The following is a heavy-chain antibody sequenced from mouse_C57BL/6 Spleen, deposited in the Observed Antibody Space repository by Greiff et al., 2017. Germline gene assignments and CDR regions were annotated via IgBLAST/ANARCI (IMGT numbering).Heavy chain of an antibody. CDR3: TRRDGPYAMDY. CDR2: IRNKANNHAT. D-gene: IGHD2-3*01. V-gene: IGHV6-6*01. Sequence: VQLKESGGGLVQPGGSMKLSCAASGFTFSDAWMDWVRQSPEKGLEWVAEIRNKANNHATYYAESVKGRFTISRDDSKSSVYLQMNSLRAEDTGIYYCTRRDGPYAMDYWGQGTSVTVSS. CDR1: GFTFSDAW. J-gene: IGHJ4*01.